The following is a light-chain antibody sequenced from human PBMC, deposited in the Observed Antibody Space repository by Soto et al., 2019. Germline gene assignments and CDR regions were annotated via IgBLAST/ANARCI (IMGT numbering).Light chain of an antibody. CDR3: QQRSNWPPYT. CDR2: DAS. J-gene: IGKJ2*01. V-gene: IGKV3-11*01. CDR1: QSVSSY. Sequence: EIVLTQSPATLYLSPGERATLSCRASQSVSSYLAWYQQKPGQAPRLLIYDASNRATGIPARFSGSGSGTDFTLTISSLEPEEFAVYYCQQRSNWPPYTFGQGTKLAIK.